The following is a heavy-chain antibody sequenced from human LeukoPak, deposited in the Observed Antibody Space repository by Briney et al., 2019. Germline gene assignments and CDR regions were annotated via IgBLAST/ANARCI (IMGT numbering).Heavy chain of an antibody. Sequence: ASVKVSCKASGYTFTGYYMHWVRQAPGQGLEWMGWINPNSGGTNYAQKFQGRVTMTRDTSISTAYMELSRLRSDDTAVYYCARSPGDTAMVNNRYYYYMDVWGKGTTVTVSS. D-gene: IGHD5-18*01. CDR1: GYTFTGYY. CDR3: ARSPGDTAMVNNRYYYYMDV. J-gene: IGHJ6*03. CDR2: INPNSGGT. V-gene: IGHV1-2*02.